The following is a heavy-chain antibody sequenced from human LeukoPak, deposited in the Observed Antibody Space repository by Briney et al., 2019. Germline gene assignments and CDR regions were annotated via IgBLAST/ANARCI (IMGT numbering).Heavy chain of an antibody. V-gene: IGHV3-9*01. CDR3: AKDLYSSGWSLDY. Sequence: PGRSLRLSCAASGFTFDDYAMHWVRQAPGKGLEWVSGISWNSGSIGYADSVKGRFTISRDNAKNSLYLQMNSLRAEDTALYYCAKDLYSSGWSLDYRGQGTLVTVSS. J-gene: IGHJ4*02. CDR1: GFTFDDYA. D-gene: IGHD6-19*01. CDR2: ISWNSGSI.